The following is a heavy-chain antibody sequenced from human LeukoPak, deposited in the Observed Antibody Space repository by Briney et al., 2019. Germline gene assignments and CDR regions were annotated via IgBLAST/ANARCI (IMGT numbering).Heavy chain of an antibody. CDR1: GFIFSSYG. J-gene: IGHJ4*02. CDR3: ARDRGDSSWWFTPAGFAY. Sequence: GGSLRLSCAASGFIFSSYGMHWARQAPGKGLEWVAVIWYDGSNKYYVDSVKGRFTISRDNSKNTLYLQMNSLRAEDTAVYYCARDRGDSSWWFTPAGFAYWGQGTLVTVSS. V-gene: IGHV3-33*01. CDR2: IWYDGSNK. D-gene: IGHD6-13*01.